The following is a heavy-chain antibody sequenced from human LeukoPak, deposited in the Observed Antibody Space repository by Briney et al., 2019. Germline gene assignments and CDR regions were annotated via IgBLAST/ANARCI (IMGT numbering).Heavy chain of an antibody. V-gene: IGHV1-3*01. CDR1: GYTFTNYA. D-gene: IGHD3-10*01. CDR3: ARGSYFYGSGSSMGSDY. CDR2: INAGNGNT. Sequence: ASVKVSCKASGYTFTNYAVHWVRQAPGQRLEWMGWINAGNGNTEYSQNFQDRVTITRDTSATTAYMELSSLRSEDTAVYYCARGSYFYGSGSSMGSDYWGQGTLVTVSS. J-gene: IGHJ4*02.